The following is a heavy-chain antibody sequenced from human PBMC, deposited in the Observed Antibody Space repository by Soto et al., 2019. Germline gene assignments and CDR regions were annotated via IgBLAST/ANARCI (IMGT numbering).Heavy chain of an antibody. V-gene: IGHV4-39*01. CDR1: GGSISSSSYY. Sequence: QLQLQESGPGLVKPSETLSLTCTVSGGSISSSSYYWGWIRQPPGKGLEWIGSIYYSGSTYYNPSLKRRVTISVDTSKNQFSLKLSSVTAADTAVYYCARHSSSWYRYYYYYMDVWGKGTTVTVSS. D-gene: IGHD6-13*01. CDR2: IYYSGST. J-gene: IGHJ6*03. CDR3: ARHSSSWYRYYYYYMDV.